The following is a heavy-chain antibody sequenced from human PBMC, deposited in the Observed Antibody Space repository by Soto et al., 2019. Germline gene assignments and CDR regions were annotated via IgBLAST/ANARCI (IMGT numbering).Heavy chain of an antibody. D-gene: IGHD2-15*01. CDR2: ISTSGAST. CDR3: AKDPMVRDCSGGTCYFDY. CDR1: GFTFSSFA. Sequence: SGGSLRLSCAASGFTFSSFAMSWVRQAPGKGLEWVSAISTSGASTYYADSVKGRFTISRDNSKNTLYLQMNSLRAEDTAVYYCAKDPMVRDCSGGTCYFDYWGQGTLVTVSS. V-gene: IGHV3-23*01. J-gene: IGHJ4*02.